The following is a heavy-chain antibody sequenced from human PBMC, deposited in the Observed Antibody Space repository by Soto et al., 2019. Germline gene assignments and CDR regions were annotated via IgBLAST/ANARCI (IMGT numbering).Heavy chain of an antibody. V-gene: IGHV4-34*01. CDR1: GGSFSGYH. D-gene: IGHD6-19*01. CDR3: ARGSGRGNGWGTYFYYGMDV. CDR2: INHSGST. J-gene: IGHJ6*02. Sequence: ASDTLSLTCAFYGGSFSGYHWSWIRQPPGKGLEWIGEINHSGSTSYNPSLKSRVTISVDTSKNQFSLKVTSVTAADTAAYYCARGSGRGNGWGTYFYYGMDVWGQGTTVNVSS.